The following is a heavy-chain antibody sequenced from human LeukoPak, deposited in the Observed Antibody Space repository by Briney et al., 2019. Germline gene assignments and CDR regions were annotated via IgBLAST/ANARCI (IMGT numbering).Heavy chain of an antibody. D-gene: IGHD1-1*01. CDR1: GFTFSNAW. CDR3: TTDSWNPFDY. V-gene: IGHV3-15*01. CDR2: IKGKSDGETT. Sequence: GGSLRLSCAASGFTFSNAWMSWVRQAPGKGLAWVGRIKGKSDGETTDYAAPVKGRFTISRDDSKNTLYLQMNSPKTEDTAVYYCTTDSWNPFDYWGQGTLVTVSS. J-gene: IGHJ4*02.